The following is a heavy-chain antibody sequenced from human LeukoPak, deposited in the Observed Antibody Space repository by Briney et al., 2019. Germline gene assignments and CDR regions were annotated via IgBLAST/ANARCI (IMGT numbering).Heavy chain of an antibody. D-gene: IGHD1-26*01. V-gene: IGHV1-8*01. CDR3: ARAVGATNHLDY. CDR2: MNPNSGNT. CDR1: GYTFTSCE. J-gene: IGHJ4*02. Sequence: ASVKVSCKASGYTFTSCEINWVRQATGQGLEWMGWMNPNSGNTGSAQKFQGRLTMTRNKSISTAYMELSSLRSEDTAVYFCARAVGATNHLDYWGQGTLVTVSS.